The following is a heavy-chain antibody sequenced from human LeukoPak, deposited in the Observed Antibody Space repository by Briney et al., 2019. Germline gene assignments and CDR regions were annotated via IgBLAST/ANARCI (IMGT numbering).Heavy chain of an antibody. D-gene: IGHD4-17*01. CDR1: GGSISSYY. Sequence: KASETLSLTCTVSGGSISSYYWSWIRQPPGKGLEWIGYIYYSGSTNYNPSLKSRVTISVDTSKNQFSLKLSSVTAADTAVYYCARGGVGDYATTYYYYGMDVWGQGTTVTVSS. V-gene: IGHV4-59*01. CDR2: IYYSGST. CDR3: ARGGVGDYATTYYYYGMDV. J-gene: IGHJ6*02.